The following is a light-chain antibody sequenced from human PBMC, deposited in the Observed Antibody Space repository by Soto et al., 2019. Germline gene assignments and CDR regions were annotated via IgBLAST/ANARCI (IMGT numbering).Light chain of an antibody. J-gene: IGKJ4*01. CDR1: QSVLYSSNNKNY. Sequence: DIVMTQSPESLAVSLGERATINCKSSQSVLYSSNNKNYLVWXXQKPGQPPKLLLYWASTRESGVPDRFRGSGSGTDFNLSINSLQAEDVAVYYCQEYAISPLTLGGGPKGDIK. CDR2: WAS. CDR3: QEYAISPLT. V-gene: IGKV4-1*01.